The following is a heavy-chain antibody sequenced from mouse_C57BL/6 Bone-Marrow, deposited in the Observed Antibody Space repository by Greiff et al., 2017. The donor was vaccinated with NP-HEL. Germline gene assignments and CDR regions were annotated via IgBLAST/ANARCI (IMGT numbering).Heavy chain of an antibody. J-gene: IGHJ2*01. V-gene: IGHV14-2*01. Sequence: VQLQQSGAELVKPGASVKLSCTASGFNIKDYYMPWVKQRTEQGLEWIGRIDPEDGETKYAPKFQGKATITADTSANTAYLQLSSLTSEDTAVYYCAPNSPPVNYFDDWGQGTTLTVSS. CDR1: GFNIKDYY. CDR3: APNSPPVNYFDD. CDR2: IDPEDGET. D-gene: IGHD2-12*01.